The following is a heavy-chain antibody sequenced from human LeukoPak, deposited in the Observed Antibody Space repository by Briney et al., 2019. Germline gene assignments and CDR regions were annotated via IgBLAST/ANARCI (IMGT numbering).Heavy chain of an antibody. CDR3: ASLPPPHRPDTASRSLLGSNGFDY. CDR2: ISSNGGST. J-gene: IGHJ4*02. Sequence: GGSLRLSCAASGFTFSSYAMHWVRQAPGKGLEYVSAISSNGGSTYYANSVKGRFTISRDNSKNTLYLQMGSLRAEDVAVYYCASLPPPHRPDTASRSLLGSNGFDYWGQGTLVTVSS. V-gene: IGHV3-64*01. D-gene: IGHD3-22*01. CDR1: GFTFSSYA.